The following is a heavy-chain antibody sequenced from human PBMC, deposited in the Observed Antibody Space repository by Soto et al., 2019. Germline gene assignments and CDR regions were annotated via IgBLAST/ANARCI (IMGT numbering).Heavy chain of an antibody. J-gene: IGHJ6*02. CDR3: AGSDNPNFLYGVDV. V-gene: IGHV4-34*01. CDR1: GGSLSGYY. Sequence: SETLSLTCAVNGGSLSGYYWSWIRQSPGKGLEWIGEINHRGSSDYNPSLKSRVTLSMDASMNHVTLELTSVTAADTAVYYCAGSDNPNFLYGVDVWGQGTAVTVSS. D-gene: IGHD1-7*01. CDR2: INHRGSS.